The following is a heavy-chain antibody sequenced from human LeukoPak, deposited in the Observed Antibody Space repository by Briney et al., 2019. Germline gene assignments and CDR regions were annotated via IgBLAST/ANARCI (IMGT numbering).Heavy chain of an antibody. CDR2: MFHSGST. J-gene: IGHJ4*02. V-gene: IGHV4-38-2*02. D-gene: IGHD4-17*01. Sequence: SETLSLTCTVSGYSISSGHYWAWIRQSPEKGLEWIASMFHSGSTYYNPSLHSRITTSADTSKNEFSLKLSSVTAADTAAYYCARAGTNLGDYDYWGQGTLVTVSS. CDR3: ARAGTNLGDYDY. CDR1: GYSISSGHY.